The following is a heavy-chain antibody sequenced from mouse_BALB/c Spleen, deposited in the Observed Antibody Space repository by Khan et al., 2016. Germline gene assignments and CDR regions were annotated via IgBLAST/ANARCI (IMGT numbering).Heavy chain of an antibody. D-gene: IGHD2-1*01. V-gene: IGHV7-3*02. J-gene: IGHJ2*01. CDR2: IRNKANGYTT. CDR1: GFTFTDYY. CDR3: ARVHYGNYYCDC. Sequence: EVELVESGGGLVQPGGSLRLSCATSGFTFTDYYMSWVRQPPGKALEWLGFIRNKANGYTTEYSASVKGRFTISRDNSQSILYLQMNTLRAEDSATYYCARVHYGNYYCDCWGQGTTLTVSS.